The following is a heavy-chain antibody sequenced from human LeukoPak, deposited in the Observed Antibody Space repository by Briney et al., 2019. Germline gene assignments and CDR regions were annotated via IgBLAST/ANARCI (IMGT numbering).Heavy chain of an antibody. Sequence: PGGSLRLSCAASGFTFSSYWMSWVRPAPGKGLEWVANIKQDGSQKYYVDSVKGRFTISRDNAKNSLYLQMSSLRVEDTAVYYCARIGYSSSSLDYWGQGTLVTVSS. CDR3: ARIGYSSSSLDY. J-gene: IGHJ4*02. V-gene: IGHV3-7*01. CDR2: IKQDGSQK. CDR1: GFTFSSYW. D-gene: IGHD6-6*01.